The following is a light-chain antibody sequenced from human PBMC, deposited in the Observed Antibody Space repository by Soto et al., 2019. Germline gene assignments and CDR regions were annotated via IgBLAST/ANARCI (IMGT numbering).Light chain of an antibody. CDR2: GNS. J-gene: IGLJ2*01. CDR1: SSNIGAGYD. CDR3: QSYDSSLSGSV. Sequence: QSVLTQPPSVSGAPGQRVTISCTGSSSNIGAGYDVHWYQQLPVTAPKLLIYGNSNRPSGVPDRLSGSKSGTSDSLAITGLQAEDEADYYCQSYDSSLSGSVFGGGTKVTVL. V-gene: IGLV1-40*01.